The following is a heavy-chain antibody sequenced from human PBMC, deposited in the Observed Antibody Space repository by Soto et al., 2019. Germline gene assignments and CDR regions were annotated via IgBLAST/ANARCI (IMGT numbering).Heavy chain of an antibody. CDR1: GGSISSYY. J-gene: IGHJ4*02. V-gene: IGHV4-59*08. CDR2: IYYSGST. CDR3: ARHIRLSNGDYIWGSYRDPRLNGFDY. D-gene: IGHD3-16*02. Sequence: PSETLSLTCTVSGGSISSYYWSWIRQPPGKGLEWIGYIYYSGSTNYNPSLKSRVTISVDTSKNQFSLKLSSVTAADTAVYYCARHIRLSNGDYIWGSYRDPRLNGFDYWGQGTLVTVSS.